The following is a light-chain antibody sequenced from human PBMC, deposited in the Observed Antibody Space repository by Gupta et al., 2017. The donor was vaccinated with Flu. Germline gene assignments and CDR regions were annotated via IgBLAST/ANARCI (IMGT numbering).Light chain of an antibody. CDR3: QQRSNWPPGT. Sequence: ATLSLSPGERATLSCRASQSLSNSLAWYKQKSGQAPRLIIFDASHRDTGIPTRFSGSGSGTDFTLTISSREPEDVAVYYCQQRSNWPPGTFGPGTKVDIK. J-gene: IGKJ3*01. V-gene: IGKV3-11*01. CDR2: DAS. CDR1: QSLSNS.